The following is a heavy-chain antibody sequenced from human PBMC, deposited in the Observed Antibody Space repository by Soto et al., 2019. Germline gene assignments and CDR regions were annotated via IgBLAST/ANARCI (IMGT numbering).Heavy chain of an antibody. CDR2: ISGGST. J-gene: IGHJ4*02. CDR3: AQAGSPRLSDY. Sequence: GGSLRLSCAASGLTLNTYAMNWVRQAPGKGLEWVSAISGGSTYYADSVKGRFTISRDTSKNTLYLQMSSLRVEDTAVYYCAQAGSPRLSDYWGQGTLVTAPQ. CDR1: GLTLNTYA. V-gene: IGHV3-23*01. D-gene: IGHD3-10*01.